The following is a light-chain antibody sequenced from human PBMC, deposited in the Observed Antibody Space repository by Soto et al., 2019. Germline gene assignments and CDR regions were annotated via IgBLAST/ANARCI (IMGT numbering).Light chain of an antibody. J-gene: IGKJ4*01. Sequence: EIVMTQSPATLSVSPGERATLSCRASQSVYSTLAWYQQKPGQAPRLLIYGASTRATGIPARISGTGSATEFTLTISSLQSEDSAVYYCQQYNKWPLTFGGGTKVEIK. CDR2: GAS. V-gene: IGKV3-15*01. CDR3: QQYNKWPLT. CDR1: QSVYST.